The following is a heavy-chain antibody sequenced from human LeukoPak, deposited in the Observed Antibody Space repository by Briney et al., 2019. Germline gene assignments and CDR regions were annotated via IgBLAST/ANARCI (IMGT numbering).Heavy chain of an antibody. J-gene: IGHJ4*02. CDR3: AKGHSAYGTGFDY. D-gene: IGHD5-12*01. V-gene: IGHV3-23*01. CDR1: GITFSTFA. CDR2: ISGGGDRT. Sequence: PGGSLILSCAASGITFSTFAMSWVRQAPGRGLECVSVISGGGDRTYYAEPVRGRFTISRDNSKNTLYLQMSSLRADDTAIYYCAKGHSAYGTGFDYWGQGTLVTVSS.